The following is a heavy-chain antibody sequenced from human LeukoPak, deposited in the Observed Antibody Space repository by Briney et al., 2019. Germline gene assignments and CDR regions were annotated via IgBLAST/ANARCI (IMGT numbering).Heavy chain of an antibody. V-gene: IGHV3-21*01. J-gene: IGHJ6*02. CDR1: GFTFSSYS. CDR3: ARSMYYDFWSGYHYYYYGMDV. Sequence: GGSLRLSCAASGFTFSSYSMNWVRQAPGKGVEWVSSISSSSSYIYYADSVKGRFTISRDNAKNSLYLQMNSLRAEDTAVYYCARSMYYDFWSGYHYYYYGMDVWGQGTTVTVSS. D-gene: IGHD3-3*01. CDR2: ISSSSSYI.